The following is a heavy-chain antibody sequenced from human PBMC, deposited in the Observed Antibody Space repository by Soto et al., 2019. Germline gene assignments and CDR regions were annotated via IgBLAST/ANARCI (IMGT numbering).Heavy chain of an antibody. V-gene: IGHV1-46*01. CDR1: GYTFTSYY. D-gene: IGHD2-21*02. Sequence: GASVKVSCKASGYTFTSYYMHWVRQAPGQGLEWMGIINPSGGSTNYAQKFQGRVTMTRDTSTTTVYMELSSLRSEDKAVYYCARGRGGVVTTYYFDYWGQGTLVTVSS. CDR2: INPSGGST. CDR3: ARGRGGVVTTYYFDY. J-gene: IGHJ4*02.